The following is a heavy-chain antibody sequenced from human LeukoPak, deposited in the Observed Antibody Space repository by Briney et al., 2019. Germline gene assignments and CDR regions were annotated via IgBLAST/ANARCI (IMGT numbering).Heavy chain of an antibody. CDR3: ARSPQIYDFWSGNDAFDI. V-gene: IGHV1-46*01. D-gene: IGHD3-3*01. CDR1: GYTFTGYY. J-gene: IGHJ3*02. Sequence: GASVKVSCKASGYTFTGYYMHWVRQAPGQGLEWMGIINPSGGSTSYAQKFQGRVTMTRDMSTSTVYMELSSLRSEDTAVYYCARSPQIYDFWSGNDAFDIWGQGTMVTVSS. CDR2: INPSGGST.